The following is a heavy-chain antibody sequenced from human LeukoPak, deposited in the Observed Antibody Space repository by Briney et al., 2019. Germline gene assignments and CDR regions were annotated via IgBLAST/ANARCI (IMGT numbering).Heavy chain of an antibody. CDR3: AKPMIVVVPPDY. V-gene: IGHV3-23*01. Sequence: PGGSLRLSCAASGFTFRNYWIHWVRQAPGKGLEWVSAISGSGGSTYYADSVKGRFTISRDNSKNTLYLQMNSLRAEDTAVYHCAKPMIVVVPPDYWGQGTLVTVSS. CDR2: ISGSGGST. CDR1: GFTFRNYW. J-gene: IGHJ4*02. D-gene: IGHD3-22*01.